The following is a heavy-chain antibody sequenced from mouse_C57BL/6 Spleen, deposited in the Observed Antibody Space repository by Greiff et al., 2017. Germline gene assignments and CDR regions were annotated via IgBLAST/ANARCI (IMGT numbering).Heavy chain of an antibody. CDR1: GYAFTSSW. J-gene: IGHJ4*01. Sequence: VQLQQSGPELVKPGASVKISCKASGYAFTSSWMNWVKQRPGKGLEWIGRIYPGDGDTNYNEKFKGKATLTEDKSSSTAYMQLSSLTSEDSAVYFCALDGSGYYAMDYWGQGTSVTVSS. CDR3: ALDGSGYYAMDY. D-gene: IGHD1-2*01. V-gene: IGHV1-82*01. CDR2: IYPGDGDT.